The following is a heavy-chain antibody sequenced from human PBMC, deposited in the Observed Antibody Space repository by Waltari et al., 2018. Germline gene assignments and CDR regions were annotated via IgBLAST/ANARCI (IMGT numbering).Heavy chain of an antibody. V-gene: IGHV1-69-2*01. CDR2: VDPEDGET. CDR1: GYRLTDYY. D-gene: IGHD3-22*01. Sequence: EVQRLQSGTELQKPGSTVKISCPVSGYRLTDYYIHWVQQAPGKGPQWMGLVDPEDGETIYAERFQCRVTITADTSTETAFMELSSLTSDDTAVYYCVTALGDRSAASRPFDVWGLGTLITVSS. CDR3: VTALGDRSAASRPFDV. J-gene: IGHJ3*01.